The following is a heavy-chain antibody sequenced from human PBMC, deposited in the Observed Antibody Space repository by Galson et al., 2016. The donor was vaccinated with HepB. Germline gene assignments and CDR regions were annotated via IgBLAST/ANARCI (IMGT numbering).Heavy chain of an antibody. J-gene: IGHJ6*02. Sequence: SLRLSCAASGFTFSSYGMHWVRQAPGKGLEWVAVIWYGGSNKYYEDSVKGRFTISRDNSKNTLYMQMNSLRAEDTAVYYCAKGGELRGVYYYYGMDVWGQGTTVTVSS. CDR1: GFTFSSYG. D-gene: IGHD1-26*01. V-gene: IGHV3-33*03. CDR2: IWYGGSNK. CDR3: AKGGELRGVYYYYGMDV.